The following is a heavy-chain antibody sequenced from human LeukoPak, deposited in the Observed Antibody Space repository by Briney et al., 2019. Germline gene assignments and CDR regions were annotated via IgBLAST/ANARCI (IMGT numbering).Heavy chain of an antibody. Sequence: SVKVSCKASGGTFSSYAISWVRQAPGQGLEWMGGIIPIFGTANYAQKFQGRVTITADKSTSTAYMELSSLRSEDTAVYYCTREPGSGAFDIWGQGTMVTVSS. V-gene: IGHV1-69*06. J-gene: IGHJ3*02. CDR2: IIPIFGTA. CDR1: GGTFSSYA. D-gene: IGHD1-14*01. CDR3: TREPGSGAFDI.